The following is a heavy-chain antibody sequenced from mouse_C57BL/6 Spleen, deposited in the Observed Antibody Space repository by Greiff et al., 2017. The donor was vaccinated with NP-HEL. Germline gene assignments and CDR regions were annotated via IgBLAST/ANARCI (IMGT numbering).Heavy chain of an antibody. D-gene: IGHD3-2*02. CDR3: ARNGDSSGPDY. CDR2: INPYNGGT. Sequence: VQLQQSGPVLVKPGASVKMSCKASGYTFTDYYMNWVKQSHGKSLEWIGVINPYNGGTSYNQKFKGKATLTVDKSSSTAYMELNSLTSEDSAVYYCARNGDSSGPDYWGQGTTLTVSS. J-gene: IGHJ2*01. CDR1: GYTFTDYY. V-gene: IGHV1-19*01.